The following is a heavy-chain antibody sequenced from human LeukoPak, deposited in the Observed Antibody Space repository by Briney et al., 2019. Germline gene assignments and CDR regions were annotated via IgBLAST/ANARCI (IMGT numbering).Heavy chain of an antibody. CDR3: TRDPRHLDT. CDR1: GFTFSSYW. J-gene: IGHJ5*02. D-gene: IGHD6-6*01. Sequence: GGSLRLSCAASGFTFSSYWMSGVRQVPGKGLEGVANIKQDGSEKYYGDCVRGRFTISRDNAKNSLYLQMSRLTVEDTAVYYCTRDPRHLDTWGQGTLVTVSS. CDR2: IKQDGSEK. V-gene: IGHV3-7*01.